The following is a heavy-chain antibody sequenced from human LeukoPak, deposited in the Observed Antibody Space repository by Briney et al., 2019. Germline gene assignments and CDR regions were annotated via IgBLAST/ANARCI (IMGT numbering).Heavy chain of an antibody. J-gene: IGHJ3*02. CDR1: GGTFNNYG. CDR3: ARSGGLGASNADAFDI. Sequence: SAKVSCKGSGGTFNNYGLNWVRQAPGQGLEWMGGIIPVYGTANYAQKFRDRVTITSDESTSTTYMELSSLRSEDTAVYYCARSGGLGASNADAFDIWGQGTTVTVSS. CDR2: IIPVYGTA. V-gene: IGHV1-69*13. D-gene: IGHD1-26*01.